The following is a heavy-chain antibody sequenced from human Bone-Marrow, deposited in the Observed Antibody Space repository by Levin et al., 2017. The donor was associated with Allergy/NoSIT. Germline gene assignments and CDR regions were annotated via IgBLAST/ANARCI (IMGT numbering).Heavy chain of an antibody. CDR1: GGSISSGIFY. CDR2: IHYSGTT. J-gene: IGHJ4*02. Sequence: RASETLSLTCTVSGGSISSGIFYWSWIRQGPGKGLEWIGYIHYSGTTHYNPSLKRRLTISVDTSKNQFSLNLTSVTAADTAVYFCARDVETPLYRNYYRLLDSWGQGTLVTVSS. V-gene: IGHV4-31*03. CDR3: ARDVETPLYRNYYRLLDS. D-gene: IGHD3-10*01.